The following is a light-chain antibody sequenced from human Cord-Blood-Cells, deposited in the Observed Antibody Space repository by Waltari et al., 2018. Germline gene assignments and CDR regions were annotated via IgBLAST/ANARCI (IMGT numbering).Light chain of an antibody. CDR2: AAS. Sequence: IQLTQSPSSLSASVGDRVTITCRASQGISSYLAWYQQKPGKDPKLLIYAASTLQSGVPSRFSGSGSGTDFPLTLSSLQPEYFATYYCQQLKSYPYTFGQGTKLEIK. V-gene: IGKV1-9*01. CDR3: QQLKSYPYT. CDR1: QGISSY. J-gene: IGKJ2*01.